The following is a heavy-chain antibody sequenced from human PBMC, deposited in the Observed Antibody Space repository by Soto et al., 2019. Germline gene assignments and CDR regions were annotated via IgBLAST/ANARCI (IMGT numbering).Heavy chain of an antibody. CDR2: IHHSGST. CDR1: GYSISSGYY. J-gene: IGHJ4*02. D-gene: IGHD1-26*01. CDR3: AIESSGNYLSSVDC. V-gene: IGHV4-38-2*02. Sequence: SETLSLTCGVSGYSISSGYYWGWIRWSPGKGLEWIASIHHSGSTYYTPSFKSRVTISVDTSRNHFSLKLSSVTAADTAVYYCAIESSGNYLSSVDCWGQGTLVTVSS.